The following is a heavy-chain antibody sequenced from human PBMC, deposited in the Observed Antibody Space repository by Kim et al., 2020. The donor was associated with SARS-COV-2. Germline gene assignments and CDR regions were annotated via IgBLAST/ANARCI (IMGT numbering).Heavy chain of an antibody. J-gene: IGHJ4*02. D-gene: IGHD3-10*01. Sequence: TKYSQKFQGRVTITRETSASTAYMELSSLRSEDTAVYYCARGKGKTVNDYWGQGTLVTVSS. CDR3: ARGKGKTVNDY. V-gene: IGHV1-3*01. CDR2: T.